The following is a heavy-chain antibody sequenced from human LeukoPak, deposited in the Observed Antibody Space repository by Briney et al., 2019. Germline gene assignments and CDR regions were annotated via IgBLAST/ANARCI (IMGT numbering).Heavy chain of an antibody. CDR2: MYYSGSI. D-gene: IGHD2-21*01. CDR3: ARAIRVAIFDY. J-gene: IGHJ4*02. Sequence: SETLSLTCTVSGGSISSSSDYWGWIRQPPGKGLEWIGSMYYSGSIYYNPSLKSRVTISVDTSKNQFSQKLSSVTAADTAVYYCARAIRVAIFDYWGQGTLVTVSS. V-gene: IGHV4-39*07. CDR1: GGSISSSSDY.